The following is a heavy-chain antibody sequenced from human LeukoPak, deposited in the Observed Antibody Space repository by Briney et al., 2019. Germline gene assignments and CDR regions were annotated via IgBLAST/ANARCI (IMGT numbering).Heavy chain of an antibody. CDR1: GFTFSSYA. CDR3: ARWLYSSGWAIDY. Sequence: PGGSLRLSCAASGFTFSSYAMHWVRQAPGKGLEWVTFIRYDGSNKYYADSVKGRFTISRDNSRNTLYLQMNSLRAEDTAVYYCARWLYSSGWAIDYWGQGTLVTVSS. J-gene: IGHJ4*02. D-gene: IGHD6-19*01. V-gene: IGHV3-30*02. CDR2: IRYDGSNK.